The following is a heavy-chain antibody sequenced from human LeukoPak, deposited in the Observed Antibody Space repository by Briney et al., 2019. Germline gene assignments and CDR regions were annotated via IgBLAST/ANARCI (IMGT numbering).Heavy chain of an antibody. Sequence: PSETLSLTCTVSGGSPSSSHSYWGWLRQPPGTGLEWLGSVYYSGTTYYNPSLKRRVTISVDTSKNQFSLNLSPVTAADTAVYYCARSGQWLVRVFDSWGQGTLVTVSS. V-gene: IGHV4-39*01. CDR1: GGSPSSSHSY. CDR2: VYYSGTT. CDR3: ARSGQWLVRVFDS. D-gene: IGHD6-19*01. J-gene: IGHJ4*02.